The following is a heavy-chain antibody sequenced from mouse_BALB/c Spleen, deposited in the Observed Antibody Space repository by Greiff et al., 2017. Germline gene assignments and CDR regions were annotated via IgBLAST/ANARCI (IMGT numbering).Heavy chain of an antibody. D-gene: IGHD3-2*01. V-gene: IGHV5-4*02. CDR2: ISDGGSYT. CDR1: GFTFSDYY. Sequence: EVKLMESGGGLVKPGGSLKLSCAASGFTFSDYYMYWVRQTPEKRLEWVATISDGGSYTYYPDSVKGRFTISRDNAKNNLYLQMSSLKSEDTAMYYCARDRQLGLGDAMDYWGQGTSVTVSS. CDR3: ARDRQLGLGDAMDY. J-gene: IGHJ4*01.